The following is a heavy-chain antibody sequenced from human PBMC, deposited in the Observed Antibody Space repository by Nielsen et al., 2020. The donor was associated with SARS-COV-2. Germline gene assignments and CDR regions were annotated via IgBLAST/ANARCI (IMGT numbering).Heavy chain of an antibody. CDR3: ARDNEYSYGPYWYFDL. CDR1: GFTFSSYW. D-gene: IGHD5-18*01. CDR2: IKQDGSEK. J-gene: IGHJ2*01. V-gene: IGHV3-7*01. Sequence: GESLKISCAASGFTFSSYWMSWVRQAPGKGLEWVANIKQDGSEKYYVDSVKGRFTISRDNSKNTLYLQMNSLRAEDTAVYYCARDNEYSYGPYWYFDLWGRGTLVTVSS.